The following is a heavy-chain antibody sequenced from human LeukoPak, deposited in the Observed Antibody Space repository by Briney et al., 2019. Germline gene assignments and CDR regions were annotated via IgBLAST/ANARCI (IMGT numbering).Heavy chain of an antibody. D-gene: IGHD3-10*01. J-gene: IGHJ4*02. V-gene: IGHV4-39*01. CDR2: IFYSGRT. CDR3: ARQAGSGGCLVH. CDR1: GDSIGGSVDY. Sequence: TSETLSLTCTVSGDSIGGSVDYWVWIRQPPGKGLEWIGSIFYSGRTYYNPSLRSRVTISVDTSKNQFSMKLTSVTAADTAVYYCARQAGSGGCLVHWGQGTLVTVSS.